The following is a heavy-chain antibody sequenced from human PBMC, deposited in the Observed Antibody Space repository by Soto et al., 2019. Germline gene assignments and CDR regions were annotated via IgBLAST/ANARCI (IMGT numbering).Heavy chain of an antibody. CDR3: ARNLKRVVAATRTLDADY. Sequence: QVQLVQSGAEVKKPGASVKVSCKASGYTFTSYDINWVRQATGQGLEWMGWMNPNSGNTGYAQKFQGRVTMTRNTSIRTAYMELSSLRSEDTAVYYCARNLKRVVAATRTLDADYWGQGTLVTVSS. D-gene: IGHD2-15*01. J-gene: IGHJ4*02. CDR2: MNPNSGNT. CDR1: GYTFTSYD. V-gene: IGHV1-8*01.